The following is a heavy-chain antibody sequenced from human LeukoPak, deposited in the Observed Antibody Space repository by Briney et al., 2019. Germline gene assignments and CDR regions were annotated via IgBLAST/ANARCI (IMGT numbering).Heavy chain of an antibody. Sequence: PGGSLRLSCAASGFTVSSNYMSWVRQAPGKGLEWVSVIYSGGNTYYADSVKGRFTISRDNSKNTLYLQMNSLRAEDTAVYYCARVVCSGGSCYSGHGDYFDYWGQGTLVTVSS. D-gene: IGHD2-15*01. CDR2: IYSGGNT. V-gene: IGHV3-53*01. CDR3: ARVVCSGGSCYSGHGDYFDY. CDR1: GFTVSSNY. J-gene: IGHJ4*02.